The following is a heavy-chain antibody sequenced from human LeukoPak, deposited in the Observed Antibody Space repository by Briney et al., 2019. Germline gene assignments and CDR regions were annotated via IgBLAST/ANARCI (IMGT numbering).Heavy chain of an antibody. J-gene: IGHJ4*02. V-gene: IGHV3-21*01. CDR1: GFTFSSYS. D-gene: IGHD3-9*01. Sequence: NPGGSLRLSCAASGFTFSSYSMNWVRQAPGKGLEWVSSISSRSSYIYYADSVKGRFTISRDNAKNSLYLQMNSLRAEDTAVYYCARPLIDYDILTGYYESHYFDYWGQGTLVTVSS. CDR2: ISSRSSYI. CDR3: ARPLIDYDILTGYYESHYFDY.